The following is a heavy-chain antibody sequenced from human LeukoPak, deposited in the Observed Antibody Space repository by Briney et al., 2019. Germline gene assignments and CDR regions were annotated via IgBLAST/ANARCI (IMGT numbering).Heavy chain of an antibody. V-gene: IGHV4-59*01. CDR1: GGSIYGYY. D-gene: IGHD2/OR15-2a*01. Sequence: PSETLSLTCTVSGGSIYGYYWSWIRQPPGKGLEWIGDIYFSGSTNYNPSLKSRVTISVATSKNRFSLQLSSVTAADTAVYYCARGEALRQNYGMDVWGQGTTVTVSS. J-gene: IGHJ6*02. CDR3: ARGEALRQNYGMDV. CDR2: IYFSGST.